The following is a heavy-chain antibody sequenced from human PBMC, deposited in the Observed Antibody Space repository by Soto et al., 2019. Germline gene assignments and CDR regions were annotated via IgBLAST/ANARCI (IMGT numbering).Heavy chain of an antibody. Sequence: PGGSLRLSCAASGFSFKDYYMTWMRQTPEKGLEWISTITSSGGNAYYAASVKGRVTISRDNAHNSLYLQMSGLRAEDTALYHYARDMYTNYVNYFHLWGQGTLVTVSS. CDR3: ARDMYTNYVNYFHL. CDR2: ITSSGGNA. J-gene: IGHJ1*01. V-gene: IGHV3-11*01. CDR1: GFSFKDYY. D-gene: IGHD3-16*01.